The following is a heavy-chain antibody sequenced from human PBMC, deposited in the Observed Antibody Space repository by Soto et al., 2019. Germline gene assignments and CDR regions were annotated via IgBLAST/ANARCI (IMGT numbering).Heavy chain of an antibody. Sequence: GASVKVSCKASGYTFTSYTISWVRQAPGQGLEWMGRIIPILGIANYAQKFQGRVTITADKSTSTAYMELSSLRSEDTAVYYCARAPQINYGGKGPMFAFDIWGQGTMVTVSS. CDR3: ARAPQINYGGKGPMFAFDI. CDR2: IIPILGIA. CDR1: GYTFTSYT. V-gene: IGHV1-69*02. J-gene: IGHJ3*02. D-gene: IGHD4-17*01.